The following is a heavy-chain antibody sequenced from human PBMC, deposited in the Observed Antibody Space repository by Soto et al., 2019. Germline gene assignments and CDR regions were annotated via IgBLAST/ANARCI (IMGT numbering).Heavy chain of an antibody. CDR1: GYSITNVNW. CDR3: ARSPYADALDI. V-gene: IGHV4-28*01. J-gene: IGHJ3*02. CDR2: IFHSGTT. Sequence: QVQLQESGPGLVKPSDTLSLTCAVSGYSITNVNWWAWIRQPPGKGLEWIGYIFHSGTTHYNPSLKRRVPMSVDTSKNQFSLRVDSLTAEDTAVYYCARSPYADALDIWGQGTMVTVSS. D-gene: IGHD2-2*01.